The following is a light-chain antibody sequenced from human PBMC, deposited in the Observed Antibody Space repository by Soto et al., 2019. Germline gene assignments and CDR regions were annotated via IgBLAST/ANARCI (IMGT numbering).Light chain of an antibody. CDR2: GAS. Sequence: ILMTQSTATLSVSPGERATLSCRASQSVSSYLAWYQQKPGQAPRLLIYGASTRATGIPARFSGSGSGTEFTLTISSLQSEDFAVYYCQQYNNWPPITFGQGTRLATK. V-gene: IGKV3-15*01. CDR3: QQYNNWPPIT. J-gene: IGKJ5*01. CDR1: QSVSSY.